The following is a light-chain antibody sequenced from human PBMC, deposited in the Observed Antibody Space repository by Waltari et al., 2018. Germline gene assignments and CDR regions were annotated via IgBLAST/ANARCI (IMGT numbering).Light chain of an antibody. CDR3: QSYDNTSGSI. CDR1: SSNIGAGYD. CDR2: GNG. J-gene: IGLJ2*01. V-gene: IGLV1-40*01. Sequence: QSGLTQPPSASGAPGQRVTISCTGSSSNIGAGYDVHWYQLFPGTAPKLLIYGNGNRPSGVPDRFSGSKSGTSASLAITGLQAEDEADYYCQSYDNTSGSIFGGGTKLTVL.